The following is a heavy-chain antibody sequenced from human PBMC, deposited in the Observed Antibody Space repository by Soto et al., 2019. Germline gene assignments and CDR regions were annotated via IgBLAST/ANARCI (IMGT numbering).Heavy chain of an antibody. CDR3: ARLPTSDYGDYDRDY. CDR1: GYTFTSYD. V-gene: IGHV1-8*01. Sequence: QVQLVQSGAEVKKPGASVKVSCKASGYTFTSYDINWVRQATGQGLEWMGWMNPNSGNTGYAQKFQGRVTMTRNTYKSTAYMELSSLRSEDTAVYYCARLPTSDYGDYDRDYWGQGTLVTVSS. D-gene: IGHD4-17*01. J-gene: IGHJ4*02. CDR2: MNPNSGNT.